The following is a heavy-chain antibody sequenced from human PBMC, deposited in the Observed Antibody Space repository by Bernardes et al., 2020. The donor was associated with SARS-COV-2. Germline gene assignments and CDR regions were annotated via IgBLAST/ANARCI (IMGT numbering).Heavy chain of an antibody. D-gene: IGHD2-15*01. CDR2: ISAYNGNT. J-gene: IGHJ1*01. CDR3: ARDDLGYCSSDSCYAEYFHH. Sequence: ASVKVSCKASGYTFTSYGISWVQQAPGQGLEWMGWISAYNGNTNYAQKLQGRVTMTTDTSTTTAYMELRSLRSDDTAVYYCARDDLGYCSSDSCYAEYFHHWGQGTLVTVSS. CDR1: GYTFTSYG. V-gene: IGHV1-18*04.